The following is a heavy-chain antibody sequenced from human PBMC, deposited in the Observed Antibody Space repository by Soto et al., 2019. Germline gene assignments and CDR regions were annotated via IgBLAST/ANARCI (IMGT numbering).Heavy chain of an antibody. J-gene: IGHJ6*02. D-gene: IGHD3-3*01. Sequence: GASVKVSCKASGYTFTSYAMHWVRQAPGQRLEWMGWINAGNGNTKYSQKFQGRVTITRDTSASTAYMELSSLRSEDTAVYYCARSPYYDFWGGYFYYYYGMDVWGQGTTVTVSS. V-gene: IGHV1-3*01. CDR2: INAGNGNT. CDR3: ARSPYYDFWGGYFYYYYGMDV. CDR1: GYTFTSYA.